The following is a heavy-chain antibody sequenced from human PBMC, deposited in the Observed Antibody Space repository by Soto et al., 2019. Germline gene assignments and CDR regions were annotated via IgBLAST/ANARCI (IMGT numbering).Heavy chain of an antibody. V-gene: IGHV3-21*01. J-gene: IGHJ6*02. CDR1: GFTFSSYS. D-gene: IGHD3-3*01. Sequence: GGSLRLSCAASGFTFSSYSMNWVRQAPGKGLEWVSSISSSSSYIYYADSVKGRFTISRDNAKNSLYLQMNSLRAEDTAVYYCARTLARFWSGYYSAGMDVWGQGTTVTVSS. CDR2: ISSSSSYI. CDR3: ARTLARFWSGYYSAGMDV.